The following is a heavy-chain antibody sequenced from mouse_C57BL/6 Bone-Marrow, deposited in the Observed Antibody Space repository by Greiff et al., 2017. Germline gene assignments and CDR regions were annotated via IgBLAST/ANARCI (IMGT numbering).Heavy chain of an antibody. Sequence: QVQLQQPGAELVKPGASVKMSCKASGYTFTSYWITWVKQRPGQGLEWIGAIYPGSGSTNYNEKFKSKATLTVATSSSTAYMQLSSLTSEDSAVYYCARVYDGDPFDYWGQGTTLTVSS. J-gene: IGHJ2*01. V-gene: IGHV1-55*01. CDR3: ARVYDGDPFDY. CDR2: IYPGSGST. CDR1: GYTFTSYW. D-gene: IGHD2-3*01.